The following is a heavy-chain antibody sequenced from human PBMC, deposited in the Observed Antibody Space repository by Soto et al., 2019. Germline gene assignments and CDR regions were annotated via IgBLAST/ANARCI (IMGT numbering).Heavy chain of an antibody. CDR1: GFTFDSYA. Sequence: GGSLRLSCAASGFTFDSYAMNWVRQASGKGLEWVSTISGSGDYTYYTDSVKGRFTISRDNSKNMMYLQMNSLRAEDTAIYYCAKNRGLQYYFDYWGQGTLVTVSS. CDR2: ISGSGDYT. CDR3: AKNRGLQYYFDY. V-gene: IGHV3-23*01. J-gene: IGHJ4*02.